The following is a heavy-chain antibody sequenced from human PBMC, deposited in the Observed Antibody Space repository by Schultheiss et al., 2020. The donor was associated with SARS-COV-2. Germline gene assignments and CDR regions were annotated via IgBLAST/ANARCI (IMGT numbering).Heavy chain of an antibody. CDR3: ARDHIAAAGYFDY. CDR1: GYTFTSYA. D-gene: IGHD6-13*01. CDR2: INTNTGNP. V-gene: IGHV7-4-1*02. Sequence: GESLKISCKASGYTFTSYAMNWVRQAPGQGLEWMGWINTNTGNPTYAQGFTGRFVFSLDTSVSTAYLQISSLKAEDTAVYYCARDHIAAAGYFDYWGQGTLVTVSS. J-gene: IGHJ4*02.